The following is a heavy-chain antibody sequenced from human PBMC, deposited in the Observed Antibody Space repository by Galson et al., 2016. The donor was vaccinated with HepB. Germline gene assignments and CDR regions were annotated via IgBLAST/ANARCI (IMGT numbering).Heavy chain of an antibody. CDR2: ITSNGGDT. J-gene: IGHJ6*02. V-gene: IGHV3-64*02. D-gene: IGHD6-6*01. CDR1: GFTFSTCP. CDR3: ARRPPYYYHGMDV. Sequence: SLRLSCAASGFTFSTCPMHWVRQAPGKGLEYVSGITSNGGDTYYADSVKGRFTISRDNSKNTVYLQMGSLRAEDMAVYYCARRPPYYYHGMDVWGQGTTVTVSS.